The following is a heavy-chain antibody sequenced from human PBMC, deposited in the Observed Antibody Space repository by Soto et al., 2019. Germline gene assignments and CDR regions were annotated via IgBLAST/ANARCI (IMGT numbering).Heavy chain of an antibody. Sequence: ASVKVSCKASGYTFTSYGISWVRQAPGQGLEWMGWISTYNGRTNSAQKLRGRVTMTTDTSTTTAYMELRSLRSDDTAVYYCARDLGGGSYYLDYWGQGTLVTVSS. D-gene: IGHD1-26*01. CDR2: ISTYNGRT. CDR3: ARDLGGGSYYLDY. CDR1: GYTFTSYG. V-gene: IGHV1-18*01. J-gene: IGHJ4*02.